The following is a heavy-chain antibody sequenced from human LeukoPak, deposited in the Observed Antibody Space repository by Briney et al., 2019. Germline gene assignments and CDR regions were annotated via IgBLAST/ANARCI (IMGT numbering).Heavy chain of an antibody. CDR2: IFYSGSI. D-gene: IGHD3-3*01. V-gene: IGHV4-39*07. J-gene: IGHJ4*02. CDR3: ARVFRFSYLDY. CDR1: GDSINSSTSY. Sequence: SETLSLTCSVSGDSINSSTSYWGWVRQPPGKGLEWIGTIFYSGSIYINPFLKSRVTMSLDTSQNQFSLSLRSVTAADTAFYYCARVFRFSYLDYWGQGALITDS.